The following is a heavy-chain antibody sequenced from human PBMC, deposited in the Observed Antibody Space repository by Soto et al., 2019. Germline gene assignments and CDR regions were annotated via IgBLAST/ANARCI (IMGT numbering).Heavy chain of an antibody. CDR3: ARGRGTSRAGWFDP. CDR1: GGSISSYY. Sequence: QVQLQESGPGLVKPSETLSLTCTVSGGSISSYYWSWIRQPAGKGLEWIGRIYTSGSTNYNPSLKSRFTMSVDTSKNHFSLKLSSVTAADTAVYYCARGRGTSRAGWFDPWGQGTLVTVSS. V-gene: IGHV4-4*07. J-gene: IGHJ5*02. D-gene: IGHD1-26*01. CDR2: IYTSGST.